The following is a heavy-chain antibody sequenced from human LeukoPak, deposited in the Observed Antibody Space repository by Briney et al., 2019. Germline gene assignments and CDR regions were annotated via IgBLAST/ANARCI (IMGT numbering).Heavy chain of an antibody. CDR2: IIPIFGKA. CDR3: ARGGYGDYGGDYYCYYMDV. V-gene: IGHV1-69*05. D-gene: IGHD4-17*01. CDR1: GGTFSYYA. J-gene: IGHJ6*03. Sequence: ASVKVSCKASGGTFSYYAINWVRQAPGQGLEWMGGIIPIFGKAKYAENFQGRVTITTDESTSTVYMELSSLRYEDTAVYHCARGGYGDYGGDYYCYYMDVWGKGTTVTVSS.